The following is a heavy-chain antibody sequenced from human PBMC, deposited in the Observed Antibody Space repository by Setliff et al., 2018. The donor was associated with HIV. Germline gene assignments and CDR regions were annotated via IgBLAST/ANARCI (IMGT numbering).Heavy chain of an antibody. V-gene: IGHV3-7*03. J-gene: IGHJ4*02. CDR1: GFSFGDYW. CDR3: AKNPKYISGWFQYYFDY. CDR2: IREDATSK. D-gene: IGHD6-19*01. Sequence: GGSLRLSCACSGFSFGDYWMTWVRQAPGKGLEWVASIREDATSKYYVGSVKGRFTISRDNAKSSLYLQMDSLRAEDTAVYYCAKNPKYISGWFQYYFDYWGQGAPVTVSS.